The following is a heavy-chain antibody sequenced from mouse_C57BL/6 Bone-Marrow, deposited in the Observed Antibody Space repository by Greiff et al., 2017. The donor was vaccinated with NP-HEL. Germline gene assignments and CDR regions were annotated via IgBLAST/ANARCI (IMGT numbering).Heavy chain of an antibody. Sequence: QVQLQQSGSELRSPGSSVKLSCKDFDSEVFPIAYMSWVRQQPGHGFEWIGGILPSIGRTIYGEKFEDKATLDADTLSNTAYLELNSLTSEDSAIYYCARATMVTAGYWYFDVWGTGTTVTVSS. CDR1: DSEVFPIAY. CDR3: ARATMVTAGYWYFDV. CDR2: ILPSIGRT. V-gene: IGHV15-2*01. J-gene: IGHJ1*03. D-gene: IGHD2-2*01.